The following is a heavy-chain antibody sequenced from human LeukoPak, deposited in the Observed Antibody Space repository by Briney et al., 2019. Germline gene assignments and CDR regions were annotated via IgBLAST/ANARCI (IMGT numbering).Heavy chain of an antibody. CDR2: ISSSGSTI. CDR1: GFSFSNYW. J-gene: IGHJ4*02. Sequence: GGSLRLSCAASGFSFSNYWMSWIRQAPGKGLEWVSYISSSGSTIYYAGSVKGRFTISRDNAKNSLYLQMNSLRAEDTAVYYCARAKSLLLWCFDYWGQGTLVTVSS. V-gene: IGHV3-11*04. D-gene: IGHD5-18*01. CDR3: ARAKSLLLWCFDY.